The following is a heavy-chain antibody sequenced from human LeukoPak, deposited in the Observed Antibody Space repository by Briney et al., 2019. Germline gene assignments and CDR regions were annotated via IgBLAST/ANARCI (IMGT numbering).Heavy chain of an antibody. J-gene: IGHJ6*02. V-gene: IGHV1-2*02. CDR3: ASPKPYSSHYYGMDV. D-gene: IGHD6-19*01. CDR2: INPNSGGT. CDR1: GYTFTGYY. Sequence: ASVKVSCKASGYTFTGYYIHWVRQAPGQGLEWMGWINPNSGGTNYAQKFQGRVTMTRDTSISTAYMELSRLRSDDTAVYYCASPKPYSSHYYGMDVWGQGTTVTVSS.